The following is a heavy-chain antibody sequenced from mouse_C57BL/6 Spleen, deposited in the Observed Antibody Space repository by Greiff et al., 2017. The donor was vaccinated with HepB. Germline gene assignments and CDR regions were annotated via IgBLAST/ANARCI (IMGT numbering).Heavy chain of an antibody. CDR3: ERKGDRKPYWYFDV. V-gene: IGHV5-17*01. Sequence: EVKLMESGGGLVKPGGSLKLSCAASGFTFSDYGMHWVRQAPEKGLEWVAYISSGSSTIYYADTVKGRFTISRDNAKNTLFLQMTSRRSEETAMYYDERKGDRKPYWYFDVWGTGTTVTVSS. CDR2: ISSGSSTI. CDR1: GFTFSDYG. J-gene: IGHJ1*03.